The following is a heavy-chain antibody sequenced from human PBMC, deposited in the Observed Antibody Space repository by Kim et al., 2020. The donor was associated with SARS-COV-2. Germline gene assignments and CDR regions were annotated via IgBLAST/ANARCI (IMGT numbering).Heavy chain of an antibody. CDR1: GYSFTSYW. J-gene: IGHJ5*02. V-gene: IGHV5-10-1*01. Sequence: GESLKISCKGSGYSFTSYWISWVRQMPGKGLEWMGRIDPSDSYTNYSPSFQGHVTISADKSISTAYLQWSSLKASDTAMYYCARLWKVGDIVVVPAAILWCDPWGQGTLVTVSS. D-gene: IGHD2-2*02. CDR3: ARLWKVGDIVVVPAAILWCDP. CDR2: IDPSDSYT.